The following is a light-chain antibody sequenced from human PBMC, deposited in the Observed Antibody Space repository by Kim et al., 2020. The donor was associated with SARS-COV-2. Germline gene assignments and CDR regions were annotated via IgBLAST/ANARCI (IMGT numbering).Light chain of an antibody. CDR2: KDT. J-gene: IGLJ1*01. CDR1: KLPMEY. CDR3: QSTDNSGTHFA. Sequence: SYELTQPPSVSVSPGQTARITCSGEKLPMEYVYWYQVKPGQGPVLVIVKDTERPSGIPERFSGSSSGTTVTLTISGVQAEDEADYHCQSTDNSGTHFAFGTGTKVTVL. V-gene: IGLV3-25*03.